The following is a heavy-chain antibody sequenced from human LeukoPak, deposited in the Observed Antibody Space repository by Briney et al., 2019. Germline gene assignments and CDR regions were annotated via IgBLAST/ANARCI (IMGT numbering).Heavy chain of an antibody. Sequence: ASVKVPCKTSGYTFTGYYMHWVRQAPGQGLEWMGWINPNSGGTKYAQKFQDWVTMTRDTSISTAYMELSRLRSDDTAVYYCARGGGAVAGPEGYWGQGTLVTVSS. CDR3: ARGGGAVAGPEGY. CDR2: INPNSGGT. CDR1: GYTFTGYY. V-gene: IGHV1-2*04. D-gene: IGHD6-19*01. J-gene: IGHJ4*02.